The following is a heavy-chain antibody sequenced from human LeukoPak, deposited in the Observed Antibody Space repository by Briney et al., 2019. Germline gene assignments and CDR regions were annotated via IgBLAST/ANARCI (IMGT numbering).Heavy chain of an antibody. Sequence: SETLSLTCTVSGGSISSHYWSWIRQPPGKGLEWIGYINYSGRTNYNPSLTSRVTVSVDTSKNQFSLKLTSVTAADTAVYYCARGVDYDFWSGSPGCYFDYWGQGTLVTVSS. J-gene: IGHJ4*02. CDR2: INYSGRT. D-gene: IGHD3-3*01. CDR1: GGSISSHY. V-gene: IGHV4-59*11. CDR3: ARGVDYDFWSGSPGCYFDY.